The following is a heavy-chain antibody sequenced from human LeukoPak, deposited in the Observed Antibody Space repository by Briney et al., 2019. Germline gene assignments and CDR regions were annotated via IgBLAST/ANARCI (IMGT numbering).Heavy chain of an antibody. J-gene: IGHJ3*02. Sequence: VESLKISCKASGYSFTSYWIGWVRQMPGKGLEWMGTIYPGESDIKYSPSFQGQVTISADKSISTAYLQWSSLKASDTAMYYCARQMYNWNDAAFDIWGQGTMVTVSS. V-gene: IGHV5-51*01. CDR3: ARQMYNWNDAAFDI. CDR1: GYSFTSYW. CDR2: IYPGESDI. D-gene: IGHD1-1*01.